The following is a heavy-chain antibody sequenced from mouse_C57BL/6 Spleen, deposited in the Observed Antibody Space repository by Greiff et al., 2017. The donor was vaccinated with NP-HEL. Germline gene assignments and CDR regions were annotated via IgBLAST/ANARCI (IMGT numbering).Heavy chain of an antibody. D-gene: IGHD1-1*01. J-gene: IGHJ4*01. CDR1: GYSIPSDY. V-gene: IGHV3-8*01. Sequence: EVKLVESGPGLAKPSQTLSLTCSVTGYSIPSDYWNWIRKFPGNKLEYMGYISYSGSTYYNPSLKRRISITRDTSKNQYYLQLNSVTTEDTATYYCARYTVKRGAMDYWGQGTSVTVSS. CDR2: ISYSGST. CDR3: ARYTVKRGAMDY.